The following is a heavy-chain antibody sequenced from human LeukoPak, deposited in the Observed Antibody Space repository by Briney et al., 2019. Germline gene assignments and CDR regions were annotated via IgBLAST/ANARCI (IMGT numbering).Heavy chain of an antibody. D-gene: IGHD3-3*01. CDR1: GFTFSSYA. CDR3: ARDSDYDFWSGHLDY. CDR2: ISYDGSNK. V-gene: IGHV3-30-3*01. Sequence: GRSLRLSCAASGFTFSSYAMHWVRQAPGKGLEWVAVISYDGSNKYYADSVKGRFTISRDNSKNTLYLQMNSLRAEDTAVYYCARDSDYDFWSGHLDYWGQGTLVTVSS. J-gene: IGHJ4*02.